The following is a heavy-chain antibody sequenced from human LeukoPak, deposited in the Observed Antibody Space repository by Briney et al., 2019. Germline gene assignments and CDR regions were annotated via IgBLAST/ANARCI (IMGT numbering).Heavy chain of an antibody. J-gene: IGHJ6*03. CDR1: GGTFSSYA. CDR2: IIPIFGTA. Sequence: GASVKVSCEASGGTFSSYAISWVRQAPGQGLEWMGGIIPIFGTANYAQKFQGRVTITTDESTSTAYRELSSLRSEDTAVYYFAKTERKMSITMVRDYYYMDVWGKGTMVTVSS. V-gene: IGHV1-69*05. CDR3: AKTERKMSITMVRDYYYMDV. D-gene: IGHD3-10*01.